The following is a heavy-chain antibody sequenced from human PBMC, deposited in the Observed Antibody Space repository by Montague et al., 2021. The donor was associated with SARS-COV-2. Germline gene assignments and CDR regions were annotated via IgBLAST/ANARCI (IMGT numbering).Heavy chain of an antibody. Sequence: PALVKPTQTLTLTCTFSGFSLSTSEVGVGWIRQPPGKVPEFLALIYGDDDNRYKPSLKSRLTITKVTSKDQVVLTMTNVDPVDTATYYCAHFGILRYFDPWGQGTLVTVSS. CDR1: GFSLSTSEVG. D-gene: IGHD3-9*01. V-gene: IGHV2-5*02. CDR3: AHFGILRYFDP. CDR2: IYGDDDN. J-gene: IGHJ5*02.